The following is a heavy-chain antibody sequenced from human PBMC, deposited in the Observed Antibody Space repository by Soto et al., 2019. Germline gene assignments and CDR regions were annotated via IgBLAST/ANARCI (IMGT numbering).Heavy chain of an antibody. CDR3: AKDRRTGTTCMDV. J-gene: IGHJ6*02. Sequence: GGSLRLSCAASGFTFSSYGMHWVRQAPGKGLEWVAVISYDGSNKYYAESVKGRFTTSRDNSKNTLYMQMNSLRAEDTAVYYFAKDRRTGTTCMDVWGQGTTVTASS. CDR2: ISYDGSNK. V-gene: IGHV3-30*18. CDR1: GFTFSSYG. D-gene: IGHD1-7*01.